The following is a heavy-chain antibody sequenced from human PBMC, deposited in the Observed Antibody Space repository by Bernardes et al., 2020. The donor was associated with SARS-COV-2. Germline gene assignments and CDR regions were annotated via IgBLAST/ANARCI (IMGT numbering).Heavy chain of an antibody. J-gene: IGHJ6*02. Sequence: ASVKVSCKASGYTFINYPISWVRQAPGHGLEWVGLISPRNGNTHYAQKVQGRVTMTTDTSTNTAYMELRRLRSDDTAVYYCAREGYCGGGVCPPLELYGMEVWGQGTTVTVSS. D-gene: IGHD2-15*01. CDR1: GYTFINYP. CDR2: ISPRNGNT. V-gene: IGHV1-18*01. CDR3: AREGYCGGGVCPPLELYGMEV.